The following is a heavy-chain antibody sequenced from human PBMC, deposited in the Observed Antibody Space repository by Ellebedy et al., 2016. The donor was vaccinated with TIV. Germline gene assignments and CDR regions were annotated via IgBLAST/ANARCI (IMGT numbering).Heavy chain of an antibody. V-gene: IGHV3-21*01. J-gene: IGHJ6*02. CDR1: GFTFSSYS. D-gene: IGHD2-21*01. CDR3: ARDLWLGMDV. CDR2: ISSSSSYI. Sequence: GESLKISCAASGFTFSSYSMNWVRQAPGKGLEWVSSISSSSSYIYYADSVKGRFTISRDNAKNSLYLQMNSLRAEDTAVYYCARDLWLGMDVWGQGTTVTVSS.